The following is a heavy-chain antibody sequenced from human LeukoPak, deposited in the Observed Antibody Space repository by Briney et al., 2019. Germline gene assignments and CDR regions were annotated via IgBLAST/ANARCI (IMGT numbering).Heavy chain of an antibody. CDR2: IYTSGST. CDR3: ARGYSSSWPLMDDYYYYLDV. J-gene: IGHJ6*03. Sequence: SETLSLTCTVSGGSISSYYWSWIRQPAGKGLEWIGRIYTSGSTNYNPSLKSRLTISVDKSKNQFSLKLSSVTAADTAAYYCARGYSSSWPLMDDYYYYLDVWGKGTTVTVSS. CDR1: GGSISSYY. D-gene: IGHD6-13*01. V-gene: IGHV4-4*07.